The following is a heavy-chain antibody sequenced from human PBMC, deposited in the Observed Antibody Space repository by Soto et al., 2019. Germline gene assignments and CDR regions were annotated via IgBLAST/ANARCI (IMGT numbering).Heavy chain of an antibody. CDR1: GYAFTTYG. CDR2: ISAHNGKS. V-gene: IGHV1-18*01. CDR3: ERGREGDY. Sequence: QVHLVQSGAEVKKPGASVKVSCKGSGYAFTTYGITWVRQAPGQGLEWMGWISAHNGKSNYAPKLQGRVTVTRDTSTSTAYMELRSRISDDTAVYYCERGREGDYWGQGALVSVSS. D-gene: IGHD1-26*01. J-gene: IGHJ4*02.